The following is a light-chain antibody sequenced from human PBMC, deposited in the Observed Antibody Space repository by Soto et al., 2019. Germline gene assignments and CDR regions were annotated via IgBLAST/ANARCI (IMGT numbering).Light chain of an antibody. CDR1: SSDVGGYNY. J-gene: IGLJ1*01. V-gene: IGLV2-14*01. Sequence: QSALTQPASVSGSPGQSITISCTGTSSDVGGYNYVSWYQQYAGKAPKLMIYDVSNRPSGVSNRFSGSKSGNTASLTISGLQAEDEADYYCSSYTISNTLVFGSGTKLTVL. CDR2: DVS. CDR3: SSYTISNTLV.